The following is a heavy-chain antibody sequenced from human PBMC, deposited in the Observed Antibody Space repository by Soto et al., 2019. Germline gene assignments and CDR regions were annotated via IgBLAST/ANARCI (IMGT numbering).Heavy chain of an antibody. CDR3: ARDLGGYLDY. CDR2: IYNSGGT. J-gene: IGHJ4*02. CDR1: GGSISSPNFY. V-gene: IGHV3-53*01. D-gene: IGHD2-15*01. Sequence: ETLSLTCTVAGGSISSPNFYWSWVRQAPGKGLEWVSVIYNSGGTYYADSVKGRFTISRDNSKNTLYLQMNSLRADDTAMYYCARDLGGYLDYWGQGTVVTVSS.